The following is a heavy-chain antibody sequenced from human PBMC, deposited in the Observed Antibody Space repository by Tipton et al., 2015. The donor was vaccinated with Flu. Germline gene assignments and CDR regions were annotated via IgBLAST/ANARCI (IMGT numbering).Heavy chain of an antibody. J-gene: IGHJ1*01. V-gene: IGHV1-18*01. CDR1: GYTFTSYG. Sequence: QLVQSGAEVKKPGASVKVSCKASGYTFTSYGISWVRQAPGQGLEWMGWISAYNGNTNYAQKLQGRVTMTTDTSTSTAYMELRSLRSDDTAVYYRARAPTYYYGSGSYYNGYFQHWGQGTLVTVSS. CDR2: ISAYNGNT. CDR3: ARAPTYYYGSGSYYNGYFQH. D-gene: IGHD3-10*01.